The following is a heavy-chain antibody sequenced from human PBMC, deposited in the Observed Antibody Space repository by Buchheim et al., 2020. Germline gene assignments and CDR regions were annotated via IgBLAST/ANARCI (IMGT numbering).Heavy chain of an antibody. CDR1: GFTFSSYW. J-gene: IGHJ6*02. D-gene: IGHD3-10*01. CDR3: ARGKLGYYGSGSRSAGYYYGMDV. V-gene: IGHV3-74*01. Sequence: EVQLVESGGGLVQPGGSLRLSCAASGFTFSSYWMHWVRQAPGKGLVWVSRINSDGSSTSYADSVKGRFTISRDNAKNTLYLQMNSLRAEDTAVYYCARGKLGYYGSGSRSAGYYYGMDVWGQGTT. CDR2: INSDGSST.